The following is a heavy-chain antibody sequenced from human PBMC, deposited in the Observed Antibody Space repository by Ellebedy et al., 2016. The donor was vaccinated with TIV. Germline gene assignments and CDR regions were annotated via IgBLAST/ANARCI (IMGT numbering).Heavy chain of an antibody. V-gene: IGHV4-39*01. J-gene: IGHJ3*02. CDR1: GGSISSSSYY. D-gene: IGHD5-24*01. CDR3: ASLEMATILDAFDI. CDR2: IYYSGST. Sequence: MPGGSLRLSCAVSGGSISSSSYYWGWIRQPPGKGLEWIGNIYYSGSTYYNPSLKRRVTISVDTSKNQFSLKLSSLIAADTAVYYCASLEMATILDAFDIWGQGTKVTVSA.